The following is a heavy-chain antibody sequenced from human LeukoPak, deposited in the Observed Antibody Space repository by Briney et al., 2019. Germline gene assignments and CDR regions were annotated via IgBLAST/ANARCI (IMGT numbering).Heavy chain of an antibody. D-gene: IGHD1-26*01. V-gene: IGHV3-21*01. CDR1: GFTFSSYS. J-gene: IGHJ3*02. Sequence: PGGSLRLSCAASGFTFSSYSMTWVRQAPGKGLEWVSSISSNSTYIYYADSVKGRFTISRDNAKNSLYLQMNSLRAEDTAVYFCARSTLGARWAFDIWGQGTMVTVSS. CDR3: ARSTLGARWAFDI. CDR2: ISSNSTYI.